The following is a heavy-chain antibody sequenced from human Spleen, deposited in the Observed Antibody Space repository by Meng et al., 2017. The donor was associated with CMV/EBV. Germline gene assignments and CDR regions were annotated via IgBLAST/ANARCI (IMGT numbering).Heavy chain of an antibody. D-gene: IGHD6-19*01. CDR3: ARQSYGSGWHPWGAFDI. CDR2: IKQDGSEK. Sequence: GESLKISCAASGFTFSSYWMSWVRQAPGKGLEWVANIKQDGSEKYYVDSVKGRFTISRDNAKNSLYLQMNSLRAEDTAVYYCARQSYGSGWHPWGAFDIWGQGTMVTVSS. V-gene: IGHV3-7*01. J-gene: IGHJ3*02. CDR1: GFTFSSYW.